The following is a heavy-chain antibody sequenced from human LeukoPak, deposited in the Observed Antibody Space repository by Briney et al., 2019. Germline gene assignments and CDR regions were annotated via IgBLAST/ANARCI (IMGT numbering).Heavy chain of an antibody. V-gene: IGHV3-30-3*01. CDR1: GFTFSSYA. J-gene: IGHJ4*02. CDR3: ARVEGGWYFSNPIDY. D-gene: IGHD6-19*01. Sequence: GGSLRLSCAATGFTFSSYAMHWVRQAPGKGLEWVAVISYDGSNKYYADSVKGRFTISRDNSKNTLYLQMNSLRAEDTAVYYCARVEGGWYFSNPIDYWGQGTLVTVSS. CDR2: ISYDGSNK.